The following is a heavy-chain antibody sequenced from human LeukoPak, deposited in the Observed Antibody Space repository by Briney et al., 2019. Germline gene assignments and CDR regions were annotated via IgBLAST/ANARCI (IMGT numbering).Heavy chain of an antibody. CDR3: ARGITVIGYYFDC. J-gene: IGHJ4*02. Sequence: SQTLSLTCAISGDSVSTNSAAWNWIRQSPSRGLEWLGRTYYRSKWYNDYAVFVESRITINPDTSKHQFSLQLNSVTPEDTAVYYCARGITVIGYYFDCWGQGTLVTVSS. D-gene: IGHD6-19*01. V-gene: IGHV6-1*01. CDR1: GDSVSTNSAA. CDR2: TYYRSKWYN.